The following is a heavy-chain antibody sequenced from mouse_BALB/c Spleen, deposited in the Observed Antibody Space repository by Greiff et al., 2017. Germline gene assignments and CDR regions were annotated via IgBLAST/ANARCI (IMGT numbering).Heavy chain of an antibody. CDR2: IDPANGNT. D-gene: IGHD4-1*01. J-gene: IGHJ2*01. V-gene: IGHV14-3*02. CDR3: GAGGYFDY. Sequence: DVQLQESGAELVKPGASVKLSCTASGFNIKDTYMHWVKQRPEQGLEWIGRIDPANGNTKYDPKFQGKATITADTSSNTAYLQLSSLTSEDTAVYYCGAGGYFDYWGQGTTLTVSS. CDR1: GFNIKDTY.